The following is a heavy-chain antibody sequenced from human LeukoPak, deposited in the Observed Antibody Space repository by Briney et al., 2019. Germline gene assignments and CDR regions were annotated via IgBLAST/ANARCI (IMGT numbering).Heavy chain of an antibody. CDR1: GFSLTPTGTC. Sequence: SGPTLVKPTQTLTLTCSFSGFSLTPTGTCVSWIRQPPGKGLERLVRIDWDDDKLYTTSLKTRLTVSKDPSKSQVVLTMTSMHPADTATYYCARAYYYDDTGPSDFDYWGQGTLVTVSS. V-gene: IGHV2-70*17. CDR2: IDWDDDK. D-gene: IGHD3-22*01. J-gene: IGHJ4*02. CDR3: ARAYYYDDTGPSDFDY.